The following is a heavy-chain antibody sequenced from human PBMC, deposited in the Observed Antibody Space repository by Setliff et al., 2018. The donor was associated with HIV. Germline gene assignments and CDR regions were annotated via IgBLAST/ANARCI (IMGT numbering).Heavy chain of an antibody. V-gene: IGHV1-69*13. J-gene: IGHJ4*02. D-gene: IGHD5-12*01. Sequence: ASVKVSCKVSGGSFSSFAISWVRQAPGHGLEWMGGIIPVSGTTNYAQKVQGRVTLSADESTSTAYMQLSSLTSEDTAVYYCARGRWLQSFDYWGQGTLVTDSS. CDR2: IIPVSGTT. CDR1: GGSFSSFA. CDR3: ARGRWLQSFDY.